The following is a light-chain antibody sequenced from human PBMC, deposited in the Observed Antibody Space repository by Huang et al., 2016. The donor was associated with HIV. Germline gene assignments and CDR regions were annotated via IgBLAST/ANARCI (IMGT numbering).Light chain of an antibody. J-gene: IGKJ1*01. Sequence: DVLLTQSPLSLPVTLGQPAFITCKSNQSLVYGDGNIYLNWFHQRPGHSPRRLIYKLSSRDSGVPDRVSAGGSGTDFTLWISEVEAEDVGDYYCMQASHGAATFGQGTRVDIK. CDR3: MQASHGAAT. CDR1: QSLVYGDGNIY. V-gene: IGKV2-30*01. CDR2: KLS.